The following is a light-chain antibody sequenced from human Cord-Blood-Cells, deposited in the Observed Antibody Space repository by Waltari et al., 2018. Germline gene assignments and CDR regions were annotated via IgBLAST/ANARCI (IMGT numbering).Light chain of an antibody. Sequence: QSALPQPPSASGSPGQSVTISCTGTSSDVGGYDYVSWYQRHPGKPPKLMIYEVSKRPSGVPDRFSGSKSGNTASLTVSGLQAEDEADYYCSSYAGSNNYVFGTGTKVTVL. CDR1: SSDVGGYDY. J-gene: IGLJ1*01. CDR3: SSYAGSNNYV. V-gene: IGLV2-8*01. CDR2: EVS.